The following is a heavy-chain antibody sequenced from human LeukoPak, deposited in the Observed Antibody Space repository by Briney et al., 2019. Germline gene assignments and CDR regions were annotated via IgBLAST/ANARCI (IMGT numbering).Heavy chain of an antibody. Sequence: GGSLRLSCAASGFTFSSYAMTWVRQGPGTGLECVSTIATSDAYTYYADSVQGRFTISRDNSKNTLYLQMDSLRAEDTAIYYCAKALRQQPRAYDYWGQGTLVTVSS. V-gene: IGHV3-23*01. CDR1: GFTFSSYA. D-gene: IGHD6-13*01. CDR3: AKALRQQPRAYDY. CDR2: IATSDAYT. J-gene: IGHJ4*02.